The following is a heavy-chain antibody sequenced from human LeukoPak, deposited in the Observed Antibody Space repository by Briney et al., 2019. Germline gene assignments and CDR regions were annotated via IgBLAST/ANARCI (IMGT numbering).Heavy chain of an antibody. CDR3: ATGAYCDH. V-gene: IGHV3-23*01. CDR1: GFTFSKYG. CDR2: ISDTGDST. J-gene: IGHJ4*02. Sequence: GGSLRLSCAASGFTFSKYGMTWVRQAPGKGLEWVSTISDTGDSTYYADSVKGRFTISRDNSENTLYLQMNGLRAEDTAIYFCATGAYCDHWGQGTLATVSS.